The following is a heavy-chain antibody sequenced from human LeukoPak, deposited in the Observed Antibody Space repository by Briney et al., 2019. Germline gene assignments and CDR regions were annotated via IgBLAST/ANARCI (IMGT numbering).Heavy chain of an antibody. CDR2: IYYSGST. D-gene: IGHD6-6*01. V-gene: IGHV4-39*01. CDR1: GGSISSSSYY. CDR3: ARHPEEYSSSPLDY. Sequence: SETLSLTCTVSGGSISSSSYYWGWIRPPPGKGLEWIGSIYYSGSTYYNPSLKSRVTISVDTSKNQFSLKLSSVTAADTAVYYCARHPEEYSSSPLDYWGQGTLVTVSS. J-gene: IGHJ4*02.